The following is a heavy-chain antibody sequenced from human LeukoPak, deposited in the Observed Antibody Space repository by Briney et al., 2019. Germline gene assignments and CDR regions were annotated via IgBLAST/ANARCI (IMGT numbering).Heavy chain of an antibody. D-gene: IGHD3-22*01. J-gene: IGHJ4*02. CDR1: GFTFSGSA. CDR2: IRSKANSYAT. V-gene: IGHV3-73*01. CDR3: KAYYYDSSGYYYDY. Sequence: GGSLRLSCAASGFTFSGSAMHWVLQASGKGLEWVGRIRSKANSYATAYAASVKGRFTISRDDSKNTAYLQMNSLKTEDTAVYYCKAYYYDSSGYYYDYWGQGTLVTVSS.